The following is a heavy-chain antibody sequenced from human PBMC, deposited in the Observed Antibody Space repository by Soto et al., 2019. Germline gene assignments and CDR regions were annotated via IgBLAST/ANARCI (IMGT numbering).Heavy chain of an antibody. V-gene: IGHV3-30*18. J-gene: IGHJ4*02. CDR2: ISYDGTIQ. CDR3: AKSRPGSSWYEGDS. Sequence: QVQLVESGGGVVQPGRSLRLSCAASGFIFINYGMHWVRQAPGKGLEWLAVISYDGTIQYYVDSVKGRFTISRDNSNNPLFLQMNSVRPEDTAVYFCAKSRPGSSWYEGDSWGQGTLVTVSS. CDR1: GFIFINYG. D-gene: IGHD6-13*01.